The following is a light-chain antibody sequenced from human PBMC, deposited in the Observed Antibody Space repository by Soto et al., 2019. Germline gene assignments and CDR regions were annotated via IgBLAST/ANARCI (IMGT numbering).Light chain of an antibody. V-gene: IGKV1-39*01. CDR2: AAS. CDR1: QTVTSY. J-gene: IGKJ1*01. Sequence: DVQMTQSPSSLSASVGDSLTLTCRAGQTVTSYLNWYQQKPGKAPKLLIYAASTLQSGVPSRFSGSGSGTEFTLTIISLQPEDFATYYCQQSYRFPKTFGRGTKVEVK. CDR3: QQSYRFPKT.